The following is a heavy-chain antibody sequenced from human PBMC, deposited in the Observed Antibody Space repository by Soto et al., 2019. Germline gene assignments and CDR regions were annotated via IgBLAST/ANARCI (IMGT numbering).Heavy chain of an antibody. CDR3: ARDLSGSYLPSFDY. J-gene: IGHJ4*02. D-gene: IGHD1-26*01. CDR1: GYTFTSYG. Sequence: GASVKVSCKASGYTFTSYGISWVRQAPGQGLEWMGWISAYNGNTNYAQKLQGRVTMTTDTSTSTAYMELRSLRSDDTAVYYCARDLSGSYLPSFDYWGQGTLVTVSS. V-gene: IGHV1-18*04. CDR2: ISAYNGNT.